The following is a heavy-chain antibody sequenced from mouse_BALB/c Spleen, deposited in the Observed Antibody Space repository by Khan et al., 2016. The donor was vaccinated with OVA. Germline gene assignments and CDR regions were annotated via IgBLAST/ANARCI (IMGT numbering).Heavy chain of an antibody. Sequence: QVQLKESGPGLVAPSQSLSITCTVSGFSLTSYGVHWVRQPPGKGLEWLGVIWAGGSTNYNSALMYRQSISKDNTNSQVFLKMNSLQTDYTAMYYCARLEDIWGQGTTLTVSS. D-gene: IGHD1-3*01. CDR2: IWAGGST. CDR3: ARLEDI. CDR1: GFSLTSYG. J-gene: IGHJ2*01. V-gene: IGHV2-9*02.